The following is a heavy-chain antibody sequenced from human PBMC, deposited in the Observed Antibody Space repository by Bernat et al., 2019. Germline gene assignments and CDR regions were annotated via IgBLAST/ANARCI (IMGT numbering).Heavy chain of an antibody. J-gene: IGHJ4*02. CDR2: ISSSSSYI. CDR3: ASGLDYDILTGYTPKDY. D-gene: IGHD3-9*01. Sequence: EVQLVESGGGVVRPGGSLRLSCAASGFTFDDYGMSWVRQAPGKGLEWVSSISSSSSYIYYADSVKGRFTISRDNAKNSLYLQMNSLRAEDTAVYYCASGLDYDILTGYTPKDYWGQGTLVTVSS. CDR1: GFTFDDYG. V-gene: IGHV3-21*01.